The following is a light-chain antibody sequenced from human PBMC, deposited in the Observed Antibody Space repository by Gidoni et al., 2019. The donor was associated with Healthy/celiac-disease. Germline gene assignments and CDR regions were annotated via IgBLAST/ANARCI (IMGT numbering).Light chain of an antibody. CDR2: DAS. CDR1: QRVSSY. V-gene: IGKV3-11*01. CDR3: QQRSSWPWT. J-gene: IGKJ1*01. Sequence: EIVLPQSPATLSVSPGERATLTCRASQRVSSYLAWYQQKPGQAPRLLIYDASNRATGIPARFSGSGSGTDFTLTISSLEPEDFAIYYCQQRSSWPWTFGQGTKVEIK.